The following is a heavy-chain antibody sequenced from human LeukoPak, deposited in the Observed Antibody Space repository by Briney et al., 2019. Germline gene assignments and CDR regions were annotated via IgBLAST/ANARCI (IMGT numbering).Heavy chain of an antibody. V-gene: IGHV3-23*01. Sequence: GGSLRLSCAASGFTFSDYYMSWVRQVPGKGLEWVSVIGSGGSGGTSYADSVRGRFTMSRDDSKNTLFLQMNSLRAEDTAVYYCAKRGCDTTTCSYYFDYWGRGTLVTVSS. D-gene: IGHD2-2*01. CDR2: IGSGGSGGT. CDR1: GFTFSDYY. J-gene: IGHJ4*02. CDR3: AKRGCDTTTCSYYFDY.